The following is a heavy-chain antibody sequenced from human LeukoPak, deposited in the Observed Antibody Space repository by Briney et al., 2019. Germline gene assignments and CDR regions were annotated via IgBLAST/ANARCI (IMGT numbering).Heavy chain of an antibody. V-gene: IGHV3-30*04. D-gene: IGHD3-22*01. Sequence: GRSLRLSCAASGFTFSSYAMHWVRQAPGKGLEWVAVISYDGSNKYYADSVKGRFTISRDNAKNSLYLQMNSLRAEYTAVYYCSYYDSSGYSSAWGQGTLVTVSS. CDR2: ISYDGSNK. J-gene: IGHJ5*02. CDR1: GFTFSSYA. CDR3: SYYDSSGYSSA.